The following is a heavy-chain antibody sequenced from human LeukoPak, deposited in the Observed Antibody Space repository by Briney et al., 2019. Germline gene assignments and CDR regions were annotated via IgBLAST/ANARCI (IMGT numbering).Heavy chain of an antibody. J-gene: IGHJ4*02. V-gene: IGHV1-2*02. D-gene: IGHD3-10*01. Sequence: ASVKVSCKASGYTFTGYYMHWVRQAPGQGLEWMGWINPNSGGTNYAQKFQGRVTMTRDTSISTAYMELSRLRSGDTAVYYCARDWGLVRGVPKYFDYWGQGTLVTVSS. CDR3: ARDWGLVRGVPKYFDY. CDR2: INPNSGGT. CDR1: GYTFTGYY.